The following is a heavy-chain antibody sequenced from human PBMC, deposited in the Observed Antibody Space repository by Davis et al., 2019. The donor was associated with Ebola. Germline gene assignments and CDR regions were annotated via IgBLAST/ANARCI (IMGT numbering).Heavy chain of an antibody. CDR3: ARVRHYGMDV. V-gene: IGHV3-48*01. CDR2: ITSSSGTI. J-gene: IGHJ6*02. Sequence: GESLKISCAASGFTFSSYDMNWVRQAPGKGLEWVSYITSSSGTIYYADSVKGRFTISRDDAKNSLYLQMNSLRAEDTAVYYCARVRHYGMDVWGQGTTVTVSS. CDR1: GFTFSSYD.